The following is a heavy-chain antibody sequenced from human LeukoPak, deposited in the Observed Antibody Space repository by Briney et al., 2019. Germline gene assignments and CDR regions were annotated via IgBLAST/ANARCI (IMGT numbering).Heavy chain of an antibody. J-gene: IGHJ3*02. D-gene: IGHD6-13*01. CDR2: ISSSSSYI. CDR1: GFTFSSYS. Sequence: GGSLRLSCAASGFTFSSYSMNWVRQAPGKGLEWVSSISSSSSYIYYADSVKGRFTISRDNAKNSLYLQMNSLRAEGTAVYYCARDLIIAAAFPDAFDIWGQGTMVTVSS. CDR3: ARDLIIAAAFPDAFDI. V-gene: IGHV3-21*01.